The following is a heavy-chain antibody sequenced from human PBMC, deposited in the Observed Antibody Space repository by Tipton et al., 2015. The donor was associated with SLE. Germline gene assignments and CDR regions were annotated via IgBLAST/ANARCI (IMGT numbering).Heavy chain of an antibody. Sequence: LRLSCAVYGGSFSGYYWSWIRQPPGKGLEWIGEINHSGSTNYNPFLKSRVTISVDTSKNQFSLTLSSVTAGDTAVYYCVSGYLDNGGQGTLVTVSS. V-gene: IGHV4-34*01. CDR2: INHSGST. CDR3: VSGYLDN. CDR1: GGSFSGYY. J-gene: IGHJ4*02.